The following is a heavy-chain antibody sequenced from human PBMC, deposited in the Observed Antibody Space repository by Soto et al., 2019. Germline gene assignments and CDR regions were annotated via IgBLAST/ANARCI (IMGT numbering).Heavy chain of an antibody. CDR3: AREVIGNYYGMDV. CDR1: GYTFTTYY. V-gene: IGHV1-46*01. J-gene: IGHJ6*02. CDR2: INTSGGST. Sequence: QVQLVQSGAEVKKPGASVKVSCKASGYTFTTYYLHWVRQAPGQGFEWVGVINTSGGSTTYAQKFQDRVTMTRDTSTSTVYMELTSLRSEDTAVYDCAREVIGNYYGMDVWGQGTTVIVSS.